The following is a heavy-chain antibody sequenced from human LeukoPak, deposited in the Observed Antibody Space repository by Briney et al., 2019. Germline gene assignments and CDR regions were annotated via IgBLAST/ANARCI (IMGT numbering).Heavy chain of an antibody. CDR3: ARALADYYDSSGHIDY. CDR2: IYHSGST. Sequence: SETLSLTCTVSGYSISSGYYWGWIRQPPGKGLEWIGSIYHSGSTYYNPSLKSRVTISVDTSKNQFSLKLSSVTAADTAVYYCARALADYYDSSGHIDYWGQGTLVTVSS. J-gene: IGHJ4*02. CDR1: GYSISSGYY. V-gene: IGHV4-38-2*02. D-gene: IGHD3-22*01.